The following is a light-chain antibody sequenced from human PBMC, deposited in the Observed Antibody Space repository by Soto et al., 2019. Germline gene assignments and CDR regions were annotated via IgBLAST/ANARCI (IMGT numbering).Light chain of an antibody. CDR3: QQYNSWPPGT. V-gene: IGKV3-15*01. CDR1: QSVSSN. CDR2: GAA. J-gene: IGKJ1*01. Sequence: EIVMTQSPATLSLSPGERATLSCRAGQSVSSNLACYQQKPGQPPRLLIYGAATRAPDIPAGFSGSGSGTELTLTISSLQSADFAVYYCQQYNSWPPGTFGQGTKVDIK.